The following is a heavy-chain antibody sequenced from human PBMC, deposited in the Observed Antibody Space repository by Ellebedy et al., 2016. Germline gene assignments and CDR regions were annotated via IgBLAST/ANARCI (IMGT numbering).Heavy chain of an antibody. CDR3: RQGHYADY. CDR1: GFTFSSYS. CDR2: ISASGGNT. J-gene: IGHJ4*02. V-gene: IGHV3-23*01. Sequence: GESLKISXAASGFTFSSYSMTWVRQAPGKGLEWVSSISASGGNTYYPDSVKGRFIISRDNSKNTMFLQMNSLRADDTAVYYCRQGHYADYWGQGTLVTVSS.